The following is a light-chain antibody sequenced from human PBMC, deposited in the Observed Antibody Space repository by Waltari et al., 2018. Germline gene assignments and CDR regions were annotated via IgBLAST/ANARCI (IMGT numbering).Light chain of an antibody. Sequence: QSALTQPASVSGSPGQSITISCTGSSSDIGAYNFVSWYQQHPGKAPKLLIYEVSSRPSGVSHGFSGSKSGNTASLTISGLQTEDETDYYCSSYTNSNTYVFGGGTKLTVL. V-gene: IGLV2-14*01. CDR2: EVS. J-gene: IGLJ3*02. CDR1: SSDIGAYNF. CDR3: SSYTNSNTYV.